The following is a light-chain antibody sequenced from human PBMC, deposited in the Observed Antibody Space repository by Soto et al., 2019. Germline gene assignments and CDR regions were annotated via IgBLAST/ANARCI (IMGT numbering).Light chain of an antibody. Sequence: EIVMTQSPATLSVSPGERATLSCRASQSVSSNLAWYQQKPGQAPRLLIYGASSRATGIPARFSGSGSGTEFTLTISSLQSGDFALYYCQQYNNWPFTFGPGTKVDIK. V-gene: IGKV3-15*01. CDR2: GAS. CDR1: QSVSSN. CDR3: QQYNNWPFT. J-gene: IGKJ3*01.